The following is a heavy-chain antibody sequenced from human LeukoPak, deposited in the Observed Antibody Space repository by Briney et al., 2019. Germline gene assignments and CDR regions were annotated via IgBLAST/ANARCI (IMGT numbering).Heavy chain of an antibody. CDR1: GGSISSSSYY. D-gene: IGHD6-13*01. Sequence: SETLSLTCTVSGGSISSSSYYWGWIRQPPGKGLEWIGSIYHSGSTYYNPSLKSRVTISVDTSKNQFSLKLSSVTAADTAVYYCATYRPPYSSSWYVHVGPFDYWGQGTLVTVSS. J-gene: IGHJ4*02. CDR2: IYHSGST. CDR3: ATYRPPYSSSWYVHVGPFDY. V-gene: IGHV4-39*07.